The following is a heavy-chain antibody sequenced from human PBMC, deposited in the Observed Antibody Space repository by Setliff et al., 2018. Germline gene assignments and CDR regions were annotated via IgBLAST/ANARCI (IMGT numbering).Heavy chain of an antibody. D-gene: IGHD6-13*01. J-gene: IGHJ5*01. V-gene: IGHV4-31*03. CDR1: GDSIYSGGYY. CDR2: IYYSGST. Sequence: NPSETLSLTCTVSGDSIYSGGYYWSWIRQHPGKGLEWIGYIYYSGSTYYNPSLKSRVTISIDTSKNQFSLKLSSVTAADTAVYYCARDHPGYSSSWYWFDSWGLGTLVTV. CDR3: ARDHPGYSSSWYWFDS.